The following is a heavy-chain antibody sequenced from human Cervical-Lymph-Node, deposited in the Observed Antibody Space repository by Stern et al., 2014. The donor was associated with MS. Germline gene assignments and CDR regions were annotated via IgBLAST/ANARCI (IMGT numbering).Heavy chain of an antibody. CDR2: IIPIFGTA. V-gene: IGHV1-69*01. CDR1: GGTFSSDA. CDR3: ASISLDSSGYYSRFDY. J-gene: IGHJ4*02. D-gene: IGHD3-22*01. Sequence: QVQLVQSGAEVKKPGSSVKVPCKASGGTFSSDAISWVRQAPGQGLGWMGGIIPIFGTANYAQKFQGRVTITADESTSTAYMELSSLRSEDTAVYYCASISLDSSGYYSRFDYWGQGTLVTVSS.